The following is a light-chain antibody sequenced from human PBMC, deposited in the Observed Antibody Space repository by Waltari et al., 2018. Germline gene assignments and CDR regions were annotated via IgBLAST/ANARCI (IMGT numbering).Light chain of an antibody. J-gene: IGKJ4*01. V-gene: IGKV3-15*01. CDR1: QSVGSK. Sequence: DTVMTQSPATLSVSPGERVALSCRASQSVGSKLAWHQQKPGQAPRLLIYGASTRATGIPGRFSGSGSGTEFTLTISSLQAEDVAVYYCQQYYSNEVTFGGGTKVEIK. CDR2: GAS. CDR3: QQYYSNEVT.